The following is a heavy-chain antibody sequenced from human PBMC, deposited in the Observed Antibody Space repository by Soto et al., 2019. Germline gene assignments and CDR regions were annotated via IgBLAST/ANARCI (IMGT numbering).Heavy chain of an antibody. CDR3: ARGEERVATPSGY. D-gene: IGHD2-15*01. J-gene: IGHJ4*02. CDR1: GGSISSYY. CDR2: IYYSGST. Sequence: QVQLQESGPGLVKPSETLSLTCTVSGGSISSYYWSWIRQPPGKGLEWIGYIYYSGSTHYNPSLKCRVTISVDTSKNQFSLKLSSVTAADTAVYYCARGEERVATPSGYWGQGTLVTVSS. V-gene: IGHV4-59*01.